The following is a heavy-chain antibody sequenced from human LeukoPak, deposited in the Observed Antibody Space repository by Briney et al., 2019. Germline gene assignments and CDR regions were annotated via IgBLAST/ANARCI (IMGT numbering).Heavy chain of an antibody. J-gene: IGHJ2*01. Sequence: PSETLSLTCTVSGGSISSGSYYWSWIRQPAGKGLEWIGRIYTSGSTNYNPSLKSRVTISVDTSKNQFSLKLSSVTAADTAVYYCAKAPVLLWFGEEGYFDLWGRGTLVTVSS. V-gene: IGHV4-61*02. CDR1: GGSISSGSYY. CDR3: AKAPVLLWFGEEGYFDL. CDR2: IYTSGST. D-gene: IGHD3-10*01.